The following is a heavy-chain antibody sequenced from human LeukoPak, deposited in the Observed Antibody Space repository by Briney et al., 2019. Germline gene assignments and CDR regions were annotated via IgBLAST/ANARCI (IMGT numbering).Heavy chain of an antibody. V-gene: IGHV4-39*01. CDR2: IYYSGST. CDR3: ASSITTYYFDY. D-gene: IGHD5-12*01. Sequence: PSETLSLTCTVSGGSISSSSYYWRWIRQPPGKGLEWIGSIYYSGSTYYNPSLKSRVTISVDTSKNQFSLKLSSVTAADTAVYYCASSITTYYFDYWGQGTLVTVSS. CDR1: GGSISSSSYY. J-gene: IGHJ4*02.